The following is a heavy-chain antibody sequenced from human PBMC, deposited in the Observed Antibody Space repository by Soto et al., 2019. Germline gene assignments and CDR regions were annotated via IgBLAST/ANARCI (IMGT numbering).Heavy chain of an antibody. Sequence: QVQLVESGGGVVQPGRSQRLSCAASGFTFSSYGMHWVRQAPGKGLEWVAVISYDGSNKYYADSVKGRFTISRDNSKNTLYLQMNSLRAEDTAVYYCAKGDITMIPSWGQGTLVTVSS. D-gene: IGHD3-22*01. CDR3: AKGDITMIPS. CDR2: ISYDGSNK. CDR1: GFTFSSYG. V-gene: IGHV3-30*18. J-gene: IGHJ5*02.